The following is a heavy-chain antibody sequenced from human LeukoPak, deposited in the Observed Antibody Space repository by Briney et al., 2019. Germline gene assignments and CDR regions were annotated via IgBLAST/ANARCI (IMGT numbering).Heavy chain of an antibody. Sequence: SETLSLTCTVSGGSISSSSYYWGWIRQPPGKGLEWIGSIYYSGSTYYNPSLKSRVTISVDTSKNQFSLKLSSVTAADTAVYYCARDWHSSGWTFDYWGQGTLVTVSS. D-gene: IGHD6-19*01. J-gene: IGHJ4*02. CDR1: GGSISSSSYY. CDR3: ARDWHSSGWTFDY. V-gene: IGHV4-39*07. CDR2: IYYSGST.